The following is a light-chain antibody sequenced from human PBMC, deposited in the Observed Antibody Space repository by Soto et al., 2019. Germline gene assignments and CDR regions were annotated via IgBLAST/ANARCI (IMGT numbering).Light chain of an antibody. Sequence: QSALTRPASVSGSPGQSITISCSGTSSDIGAYDHVAWFQQFPGKTPKLVIYSVSNRPSGVSYRFSGSKSGNTASLTISGLQGEDEADYYCSAYTVSRTYVFGTGTKLTVL. CDR2: SVS. J-gene: IGLJ1*01. V-gene: IGLV2-14*01. CDR3: SAYTVSRTYV. CDR1: SSDIGAYDH.